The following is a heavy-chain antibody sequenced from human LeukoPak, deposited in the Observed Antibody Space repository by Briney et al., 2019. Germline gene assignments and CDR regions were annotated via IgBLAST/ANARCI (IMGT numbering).Heavy chain of an antibody. J-gene: IGHJ4*02. CDR3: ASTHYYDSSGYYLALDY. Sequence: ASVKVSCKASGYTFTGYYMHWVRQAPGQGPEWMGWINPNSGGTNYAQKFQGRVTMTRDTSISAAYMELSRLRSDDTAVYYCASTHYYDSSGYYLALDYWGQGTLVTVSS. CDR2: INPNSGGT. D-gene: IGHD3-22*01. CDR1: GYTFTGYY. V-gene: IGHV1-2*02.